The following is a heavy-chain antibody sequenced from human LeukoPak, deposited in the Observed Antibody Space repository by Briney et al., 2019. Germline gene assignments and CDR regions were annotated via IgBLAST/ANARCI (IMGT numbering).Heavy chain of an antibody. CDR2: IYSAGST. J-gene: IGHJ6*02. CDR1: GFTLRNYW. Sequence: GGSLRLSCAASGFTLRNYWMYWVRQAPGKGLEWVSVIYSAGSTYYADSVKGRFTISRDNSKNTLYLQMNSLRAEDTDVYYCGSHIRSLYIYYGMDVWGQGTTVTVSS. V-gene: IGHV3-53*01. D-gene: IGHD3-16*02. CDR3: GSHIRSLYIYYGMDV.